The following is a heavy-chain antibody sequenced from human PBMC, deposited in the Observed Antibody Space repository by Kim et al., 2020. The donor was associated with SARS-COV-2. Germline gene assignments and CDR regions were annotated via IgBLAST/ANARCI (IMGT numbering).Heavy chain of an antibody. CDR3: ARDRRYSTSWPRSEYYYGMDV. D-gene: IGHD2-2*01. Sequence: GGSLRLSCAASGFILSSYEMNWVRQAPGKGLEWVSYISSSGTTKYYADSVKGRFTISRDDAKNSLFLQMNSLRAEDTAVYYCARDRRYSTSWPRSEYYYGMDVWGQGTTVTVSS. J-gene: IGHJ6*02. CDR1: GFILSSYE. V-gene: IGHV3-48*03. CDR2: ISSSGTTK.